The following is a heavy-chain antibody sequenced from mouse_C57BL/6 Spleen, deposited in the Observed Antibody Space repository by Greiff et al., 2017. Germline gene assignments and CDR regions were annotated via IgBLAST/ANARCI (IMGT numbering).Heavy chain of an antibody. J-gene: IGHJ1*03. Sequence: QVQLQQSGAELVKPGASVKLSCKASGYTFTSYWMHWVKQRPGQGLEWIGMIHPNSGSTNYNEKFKSKATLTVDKSSSTAYMQLSSLTSEDSAVYYCATTDGYYWYFDVWGTGTTVTVSS. D-gene: IGHD2-3*01. CDR3: ATTDGYYWYFDV. V-gene: IGHV1-64*01. CDR1: GYTFTSYW. CDR2: IHPNSGST.